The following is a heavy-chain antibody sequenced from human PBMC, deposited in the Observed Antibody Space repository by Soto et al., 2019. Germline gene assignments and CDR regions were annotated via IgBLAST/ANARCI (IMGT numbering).Heavy chain of an antibody. J-gene: IGHJ4*02. CDR2: IRYDGSNK. V-gene: IGHV3-33*01. D-gene: IGHD1-26*01. Sequence: GGSLRLSCAASGFTFSSYGMHWVRQAPGKGLEWVAVIRYDGSNKYYADSVKGRFTISRDNSKNTLYLQMNSLRAEDTAVYYCARDGAHSGSYSTATFDYWGQGTLVTVPS. CDR3: ARDGAHSGSYSTATFDY. CDR1: GFTFSSYG.